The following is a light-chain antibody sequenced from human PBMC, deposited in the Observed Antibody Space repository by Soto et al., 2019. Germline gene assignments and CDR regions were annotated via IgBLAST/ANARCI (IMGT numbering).Light chain of an antibody. CDR3: CSYTRTSNHYF. CDR1: ISDIGGYDY. J-gene: IGLJ1*01. V-gene: IGLV2-14*01. CDR2: EVR. Sequence: QTSLTQPASVSGSPGQSITISCTGTISDIGGYDYVSWYQQRPGKARKLMIYEVRCRPSGVSNRFSGSKSGNTASLTISGLQAEDEAVYYCCSYTRTSNHYFFGSGTKVTVL.